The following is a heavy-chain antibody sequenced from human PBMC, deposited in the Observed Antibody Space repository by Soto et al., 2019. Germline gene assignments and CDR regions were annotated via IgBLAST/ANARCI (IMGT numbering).Heavy chain of an antibody. CDR2: ISYDGSNK. D-gene: IGHD3-3*01. J-gene: IGHJ4*02. Sequence: GGSLRLSCAASGFTFSSYGMHWVRQAPGKGLEWVAVISYDGSNKYYADSVKGRFTISRDNSKNTLYLQMNSLRAEDTAVYYCAKDSDYYDFWSGYYGGHFDYWGQGTLVTVSS. V-gene: IGHV3-30*18. CDR3: AKDSDYYDFWSGYYGGHFDY. CDR1: GFTFSSYG.